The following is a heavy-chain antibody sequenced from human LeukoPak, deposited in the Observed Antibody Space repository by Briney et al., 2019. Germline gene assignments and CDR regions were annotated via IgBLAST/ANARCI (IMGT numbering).Heavy chain of an antibody. J-gene: IGHJ4*02. CDR1: GYTFTSYY. Sequence: ASVKVSCKASGYTFTSYYMHWVRQAPGQGLEWMGIINPSGGSTSYAQKFQGRVTITRDTSASTAYMELSSLRSEDMAVYYCARGRLWLGGRIFVYWGQGTLVTVSS. CDR3: ARGRLWLGGRIFVY. D-gene: IGHD6-19*01. CDR2: INPSGGST. V-gene: IGHV1-46*01.